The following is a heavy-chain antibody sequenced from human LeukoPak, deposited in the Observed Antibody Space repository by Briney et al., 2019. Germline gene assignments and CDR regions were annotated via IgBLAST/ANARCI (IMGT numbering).Heavy chain of an antibody. D-gene: IGHD3-3*01. CDR2: IKQDGSEK. J-gene: IGHJ6*03. CDR3: ARAPIFRVVINYYYMDV. Sequence: GGSLRLSCAASGFTFSSYWMSWVRQAPGKGLEWVANIKQDGSEKYYVDSVKGRFTISRDNAKNSLYLQMNSLRAEDTAVYYCARAPIFRVVINYYYMDVRGKGTTVTVSS. CDR1: GFTFSSYW. V-gene: IGHV3-7*01.